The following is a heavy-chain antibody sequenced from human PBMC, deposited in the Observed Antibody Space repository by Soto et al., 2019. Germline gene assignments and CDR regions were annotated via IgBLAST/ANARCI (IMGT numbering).Heavy chain of an antibody. J-gene: IGHJ3*02. CDR3: AAEHLGMGATYDAFDI. V-gene: IGHV1-58*01. D-gene: IGHD1-26*01. CDR2: IVVGSGNT. Sequence: SVKVSCKASGFTFTSSAVQWVRQARGQRLEWIGWIVVGSGNTNYAQKFQERVTITRDMSTSTAYMELSSLRSEDTAVYYCAAEHLGMGATYDAFDIWGQGTMVTVSS. CDR1: GFTFTSSA.